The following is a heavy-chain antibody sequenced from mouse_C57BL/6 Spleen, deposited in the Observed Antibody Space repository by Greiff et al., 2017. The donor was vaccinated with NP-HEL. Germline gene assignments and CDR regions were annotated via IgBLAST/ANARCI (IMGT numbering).Heavy chain of an antibody. D-gene: IGHD1-1*01. V-gene: IGHV1-50*01. Sequence: VQLQQPGAELVKPGASVKLSCKASGYTFTSYWMQWVKQRPGQGLEWIGEIDPSDSYTNYNQKFKGKATLTVDTSSSTAYMQLSSLTSEDSAVYYCARSPYYYGSSPYYFDYWGQGTTLTVSS. CDR1: GYTFTSYW. CDR3: ARSPYYYGSSPYYFDY. J-gene: IGHJ2*01. CDR2: IDPSDSYT.